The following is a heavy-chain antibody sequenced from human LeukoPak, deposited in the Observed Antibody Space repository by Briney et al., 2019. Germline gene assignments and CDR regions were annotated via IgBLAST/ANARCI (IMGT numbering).Heavy chain of an antibody. CDR1: GFTLRSSA. J-gene: IGHJ5*02. CDR2: ISGSGGST. CDR3: AKDWVAVAGTNWFDP. V-gene: IGHV3-23*01. Sequence: GGSLRLSCAASGFTLRSSAMSWVRQAPGKGLEWVSAISGSGGSTYYADSVKGRFTISRDNSKNTLYLQMNSLRAEDTAVYYCAKDWVAVAGTNWFDPWGQGTLVTVSS. D-gene: IGHD6-19*01.